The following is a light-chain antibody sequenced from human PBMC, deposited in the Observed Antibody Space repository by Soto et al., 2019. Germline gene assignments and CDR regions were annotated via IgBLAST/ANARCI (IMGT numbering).Light chain of an antibody. CDR2: DAS. J-gene: IGKJ1*01. Sequence: EIVLTQSPATLSLSPGERATLSCRASQSVSTYLAWYQQKPGQAPRLLIYDASNRATGIPVRFSGSGSGTDFTLTISSLEPEDFAVYHCQQYDSSPRTFGQGTKVDIK. V-gene: IGKV3-11*01. CDR1: QSVSTY. CDR3: QQYDSSPRT.